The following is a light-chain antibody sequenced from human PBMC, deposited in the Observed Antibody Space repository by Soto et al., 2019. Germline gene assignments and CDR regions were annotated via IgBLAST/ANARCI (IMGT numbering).Light chain of an antibody. CDR3: MQTLQVPIFT. V-gene: IGKV2-28*01. J-gene: IGKJ3*01. CDR1: QSLLQSDGYNY. Sequence: DIVMTQSPLSLPVTPGEPASISCRSSQSLLQSDGYNYLDWYLQKPGQSPQLLIYLGSIRPYGAPDRLSGSGSGKEFTLKNSRVEAEDVGVYYCMQTLQVPIFTFGPGTKVDIK. CDR2: LGS.